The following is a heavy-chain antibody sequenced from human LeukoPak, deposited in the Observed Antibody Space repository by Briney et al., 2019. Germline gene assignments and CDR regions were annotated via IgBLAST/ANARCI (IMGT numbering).Heavy chain of an antibody. Sequence: GGSLRLSCAASGFTVSSNYMSWVRQALGKGLEWVSVIYSSGSTYYADSVKGRFTISRDNSKNTLYLQMNSLRAEDTAVYYCAKSLEIPDGYNTLAFFDYWGQGTLVTVSS. D-gene: IGHD5-24*01. CDR3: AKSLEIPDGYNTLAFFDY. V-gene: IGHV3-66*03. J-gene: IGHJ4*02. CDR1: GFTVSSNY. CDR2: IYSSGST.